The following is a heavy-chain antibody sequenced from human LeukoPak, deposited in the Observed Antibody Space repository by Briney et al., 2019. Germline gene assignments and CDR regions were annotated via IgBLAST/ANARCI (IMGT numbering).Heavy chain of an antibody. CDR2: ISWNSGSI. CDR1: GFTFDDYA. V-gene: IGHV3-9*01. Sequence: GGSLRLSCAASGFTFDDYAMHWVRQAPGKGLEWVSGISWNSGSIGYADSVKGRFTISRDSAKNSLYLQMNSLRAEDTALYYCAKGVHSSGYYFDYWGQGTLVTVSS. D-gene: IGHD3-22*01. CDR3: AKGVHSSGYYFDY. J-gene: IGHJ4*02.